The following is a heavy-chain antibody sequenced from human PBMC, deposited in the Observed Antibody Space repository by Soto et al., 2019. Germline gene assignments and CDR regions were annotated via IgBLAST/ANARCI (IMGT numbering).Heavy chain of an antibody. Sequence: EVQLLESGGGLVQPGGSLRLSCAASGFSFSSYAMTWVRQAPGKGLEWVSAISGSGSITYYADSVKGRFTISIDNSKNTLDLQMSSLRAEDTAVYYCAKDIRGLRGAYYFDNWGQGILVTVSS. D-gene: IGHD3-10*01. CDR2: ISGSGSIT. CDR3: AKDIRGLRGAYYFDN. CDR1: GFSFSSYA. V-gene: IGHV3-23*01. J-gene: IGHJ4*02.